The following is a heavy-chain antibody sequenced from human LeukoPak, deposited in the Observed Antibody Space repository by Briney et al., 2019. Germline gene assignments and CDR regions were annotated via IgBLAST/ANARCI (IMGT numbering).Heavy chain of an antibody. D-gene: IGHD6-13*01. J-gene: IGHJ4*02. V-gene: IGHV4-39*01. CDR3: ARLGLLIIAADRDDY. CDR1: GGSISSSSYY. CDR2: IYYSGST. Sequence: SETLSLTCTVSGGSISSSSYYWGWIRQPPGKGLEWIGSIYYSGSTYYNPSLKSRVTISVDTSKNQFSLKLSSVTAADTAVYYCARLGLLIIAADRDDYWGQGTLVTVSS.